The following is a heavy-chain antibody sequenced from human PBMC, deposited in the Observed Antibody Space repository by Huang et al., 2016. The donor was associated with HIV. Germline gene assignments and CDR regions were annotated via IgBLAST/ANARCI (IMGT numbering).Heavy chain of an antibody. J-gene: IGHJ1*01. D-gene: IGHD6-19*01. CDR3: TRGPLGWLVHRYFYH. CDR1: GFSISTYG. Sequence: EVQLVESGGGLVQPGGSLRVSCAASGFSISTYGMSWVRQTPGKGLEWVASIKQDGSEKDYVDAVKGRFIISRDNAKNSLYLQMNSLRAEDTAVYYCTRGPLGWLVHRYFYHWGQGTLVTVSS. CDR2: IKQDGSEK. V-gene: IGHV3-7*01.